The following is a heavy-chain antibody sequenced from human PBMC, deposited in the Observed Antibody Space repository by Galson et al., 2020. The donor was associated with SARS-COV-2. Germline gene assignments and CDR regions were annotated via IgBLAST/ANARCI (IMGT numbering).Heavy chain of an antibody. CDR1: GYTFTDHA. V-gene: IGHV3-23*01. CDR3: GQYGQYMADV. CDR2: IGGDGKNI. J-gene: IGHJ4*02. Sequence: GESLKITCAASGYTFTDHAIKWVRQVQGKGLEWVAVIGGDGKNIHYADSVVGRFTVSRDNSKNMAYLQMNSLRAEDTAVYYCGQYGQYMADVWGQGTVVTVSS. D-gene: IGHD3-10*01.